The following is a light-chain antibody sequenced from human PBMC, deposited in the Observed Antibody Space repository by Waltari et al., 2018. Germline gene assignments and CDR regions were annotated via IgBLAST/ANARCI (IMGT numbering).Light chain of an antibody. CDR2: DVS. V-gene: IGLV2-11*01. J-gene: IGLJ2*01. CDR3: GSSTSSDVV. Sequence: QSALTQPRSVSGSPGQSVTISCTGSSSDVGGFKYVSWYQQHSGKAPKLRICDVSQRPSGVPGRFSGSKSGNTASLTIAGLQAEDEADYCCGSSTSSDVVFGGGTKRTVL. CDR1: SSDVGGFKY.